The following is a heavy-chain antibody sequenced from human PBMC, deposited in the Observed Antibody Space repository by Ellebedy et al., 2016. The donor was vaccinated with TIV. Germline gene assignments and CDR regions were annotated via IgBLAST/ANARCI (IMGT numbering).Heavy chain of an antibody. V-gene: IGHV3-30*18. CDR1: GFAFSNYG. Sequence: GESLKISCAASGFAFSNYGMHWVRQAPGKGPEWVAVVSYDGKVKYYLDSVKGRFTISRDNSKNTLSLEMNSLRAEDKATYYCTKELVHAIHGFDIWGQGTMVTVSA. CDR2: VSYDGKVK. CDR3: TKELVHAIHGFDI. D-gene: IGHD2-8*01. J-gene: IGHJ3*02.